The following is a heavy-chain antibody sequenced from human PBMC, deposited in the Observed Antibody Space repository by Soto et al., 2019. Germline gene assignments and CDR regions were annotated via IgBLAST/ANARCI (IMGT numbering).Heavy chain of an antibody. CDR3: ARAPALSSSQGLWFDL. D-gene: IGHD6-13*01. V-gene: IGHV1-8*01. CDR2: MNPNSGNT. Sequence: QVQLVQSGAEVKKPGASVKVYCKASGYTFTSYDINWVRQATGQGLEWMGWMNPNSGNTGYAQKFQGRVTMTRNTSISTAYMELSSLRSEDTAVYYCARAPALSSSQGLWFDLWGQGTLVTVSS. CDR1: GYTFTSYD. J-gene: IGHJ5*02.